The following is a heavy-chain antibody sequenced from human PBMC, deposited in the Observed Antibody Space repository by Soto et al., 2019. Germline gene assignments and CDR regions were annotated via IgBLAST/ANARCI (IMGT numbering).Heavy chain of an antibody. CDR1: GFIFSSYA. Sequence: GGSLRLSCAASGFIFSSYAMSWVRQAPGKGLEWVTGISVSGDSTFYADSAKGRFAISRDNSKNTLYLQMNSLRAEDTAVYYCAKVSVHYDFWSGPPYFDSWGQGTLVTVSS. D-gene: IGHD3-3*01. V-gene: IGHV3-23*01. CDR3: AKVSVHYDFWSGPPYFDS. J-gene: IGHJ4*02. CDR2: ISVSGDST.